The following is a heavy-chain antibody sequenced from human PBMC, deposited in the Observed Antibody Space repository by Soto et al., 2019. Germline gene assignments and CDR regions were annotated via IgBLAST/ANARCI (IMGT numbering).Heavy chain of an antibody. CDR3: AKLGTKITMVLGAIDY. CDR2: ISGSGGST. D-gene: IGHD3-10*01. V-gene: IGHV3-23*01. CDR1: GFTFSSYA. J-gene: IGHJ4*02. Sequence: EVQLLESGGGLVQPGGSLRLSCTASGFTFSSYAMSWVRQAPGKGLEWVSAISGSGGSTYYADSVKGRFTISRDNSKNTLYLQTNSVRAEDTAVYYCAKLGTKITMVLGAIDYWGQGTLVTVSS.